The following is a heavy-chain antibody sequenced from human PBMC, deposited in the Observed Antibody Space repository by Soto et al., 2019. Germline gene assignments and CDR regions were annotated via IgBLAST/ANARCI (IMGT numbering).Heavy chain of an antibody. D-gene: IGHD3-10*01. CDR2: VHSDGRT. V-gene: IGHV4-59*02. J-gene: IGHJ5*02. CDR1: GASVPSYY. Sequence: QVQLQESGPGLVKPSETLSLTCTVSGASVPSYYWSWVRQPPGQGLEWIGFVHSDGRTKYKPSLKSRVTFSVDASQNHLSLRLRSVTAADTAVYYCARESAGSHKNNWFDPWCQGTLVSVSS. CDR3: ARESAGSHKNNWFDP.